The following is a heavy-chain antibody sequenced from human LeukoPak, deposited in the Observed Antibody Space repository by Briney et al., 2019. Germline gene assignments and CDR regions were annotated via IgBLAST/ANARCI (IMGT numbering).Heavy chain of an antibody. CDR1: GFTFSNCG. J-gene: IGHJ6*02. V-gene: IGHV3-23*01. D-gene: IGHD3-10*01. CDR2: IGGDGTT. Sequence: PGGSLRLSCATSGFTFSNCGMSWVRQAPGKGLQWLSVIGGDGTTYYADSVKGRFTVSRDNSENTLYLQMNSLRDEDTAVYYCAKGPYGLGIYYGMDVWGQGTTVTV. CDR3: AKGPYGLGIYYGMDV.